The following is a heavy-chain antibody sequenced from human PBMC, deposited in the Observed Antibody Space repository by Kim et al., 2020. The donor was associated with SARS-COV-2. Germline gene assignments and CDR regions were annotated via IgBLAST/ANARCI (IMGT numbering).Heavy chain of an antibody. Sequence: GGSLRLSCAASGFTFSSYGMHWVRQAPGKGLEWVAVISYDGSNKYYADSVKGRLTISRDNSKNTPYLQMNSLRAEDTAVYYCAKNPANRGSGSYYMYYGMDVWGQGTTVTVSS. CDR1: GFTFSSYG. J-gene: IGHJ6*02. CDR3: AKNPANRGSGSYYMYYGMDV. V-gene: IGHV3-30*18. D-gene: IGHD3-10*01. CDR2: ISYDGSNK.